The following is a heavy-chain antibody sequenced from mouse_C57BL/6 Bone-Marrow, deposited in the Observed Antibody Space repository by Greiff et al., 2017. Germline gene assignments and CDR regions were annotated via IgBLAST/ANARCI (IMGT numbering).Heavy chain of an antibody. J-gene: IGHJ1*03. V-gene: IGHV1-74*01. CDR1: GYTFTSYW. Sequence: QVQLQQPGAELVKPGASVKVSCKASGYTFTSYWMHWVKQRPGQGLEWIGRIHPSDSDTKYNPKFKGKATLTVDKSSSTAYMQLSSLTSEDSAVYYCAMGGDHYWYFDVWGTGTTVTVSS. CDR2: IHPSDSDT. CDR3: AMGGDHYWYFDV.